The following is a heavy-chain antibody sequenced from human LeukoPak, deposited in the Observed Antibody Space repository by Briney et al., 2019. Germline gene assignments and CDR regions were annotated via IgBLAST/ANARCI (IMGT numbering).Heavy chain of an antibody. V-gene: IGHV4-59*01. CDR1: GGSISSYY. D-gene: IGHD5-18*01. CDR2: IYYSGST. CDR3: ARTTEGGYSYGSFYYYYMDV. J-gene: IGHJ6*03. Sequence: PSETLSLTCTVSGGSISSYYWSWIRQPPGKGLEWIGFIYYSGSTSYNPSLKSRVTISVHTSKNQFSLKLSSVTAADTAVYYCARTTEGGYSYGSFYYYYMDVWGKGATVTISS.